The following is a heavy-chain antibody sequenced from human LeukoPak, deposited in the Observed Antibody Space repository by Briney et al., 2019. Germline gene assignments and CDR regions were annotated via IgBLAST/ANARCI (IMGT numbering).Heavy chain of an antibody. D-gene: IGHD1-26*01. CDR3: ARDRGSYFHDAFDI. V-gene: IGHV1-2*02. J-gene: IGHJ3*02. CDR1: GYTFTAYY. CDR2: INPSSGGT. Sequence: GASVKVSCKASGYTFTAYYMYWVRQAPGQGLERMGWINPSSGGTNYAQKFQGRVTMTGDTPINTVYMELSRLTSDDAAVYYCARDRGSYFHDAFDIWGQGTMVTVSS.